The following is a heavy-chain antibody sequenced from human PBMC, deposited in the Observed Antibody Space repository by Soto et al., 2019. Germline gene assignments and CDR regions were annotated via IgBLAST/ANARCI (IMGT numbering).Heavy chain of an antibody. V-gene: IGHV1-58*01. CDR1: GFIFTSSS. J-gene: IGHJ4*02. D-gene: IGHD3-22*01. CDR3: AAGDSSGYYGG. CDR2: ITVGTGNT. Sequence: SVKVSCKASGFIFTSSSVQWVRQARGQRLEWIGWITVGTGNTNYAQKFQERVTITRDMSTSTAYMELSNLRSEDTAVYYCAAGDSSGYYGGWGQGTQVTVSS.